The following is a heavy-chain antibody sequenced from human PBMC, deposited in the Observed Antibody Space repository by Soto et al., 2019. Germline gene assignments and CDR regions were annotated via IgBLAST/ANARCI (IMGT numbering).Heavy chain of an antibody. J-gene: IGHJ4*02. CDR1: GDSISTGGYY. D-gene: IGHD3-3*01. V-gene: IGHV4-31*03. CDR2: IHYSGYT. Sequence: QVQLQESGPGLVKPSQTLSLTCTVSGDSISTGGYYWNWIRQHPGKGLEWIGYIHYSGYTYYSPSLKSRVIMSGDTSKSQFSLKLSSVTAADTAVYYCVRDSPGFYFDSWGQGTLVTVSS. CDR3: VRDSPGFYFDS.